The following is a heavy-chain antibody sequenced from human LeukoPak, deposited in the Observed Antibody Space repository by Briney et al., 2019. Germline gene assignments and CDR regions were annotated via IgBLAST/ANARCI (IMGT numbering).Heavy chain of an antibody. Sequence: PGGALRLSCAASGFTFSNYAMSWVRQAPRKGLEWVSAISGSGGSTYYADSVKGRFTISRDNSKNTLYLQMNSLRAEDTAVYYCAKEGGGPTVTALFDYWGQGTLVTVSS. J-gene: IGHJ4*02. D-gene: IGHD4-17*01. CDR2: ISGSGGST. V-gene: IGHV3-23*01. CDR1: GFTFSNYA. CDR3: AKEGGGPTVTALFDY.